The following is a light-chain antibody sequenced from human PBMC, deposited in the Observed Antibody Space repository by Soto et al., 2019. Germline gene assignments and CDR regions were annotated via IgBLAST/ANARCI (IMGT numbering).Light chain of an antibody. V-gene: IGKV1-39*01. J-gene: IGKJ2*01. CDR3: QQSYSTPPT. CDR1: QSISSY. Sequence: DIQMTQSPSSLSASVGDRVTVTCRASQSISSYLNWYQQKPGKAPNLLIYAASSLQSGVPSRFSGSGSGTDCTLTISSLQPEDFATYYCQQSYSTPPTFGQGTNLEIK. CDR2: AAS.